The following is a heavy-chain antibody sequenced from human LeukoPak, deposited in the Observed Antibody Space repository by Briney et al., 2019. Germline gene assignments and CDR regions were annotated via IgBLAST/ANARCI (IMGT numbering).Heavy chain of an antibody. V-gene: IGHV1-46*01. CDR2: INPSGGST. D-gene: IGHD4-17*01. CDR3: ARENLYGDYGDY. Sequence: GASVKVSCKASGYTFTSYYMHWVRQAPGQGLEWMGIINPSGGSTSYAQKFQGRVTMTRDTSTSTAYMEPSSLRSEDTAVYYCARENLYGDYGDYWGQGTLVTVSS. CDR1: GYTFTSYY. J-gene: IGHJ4*02.